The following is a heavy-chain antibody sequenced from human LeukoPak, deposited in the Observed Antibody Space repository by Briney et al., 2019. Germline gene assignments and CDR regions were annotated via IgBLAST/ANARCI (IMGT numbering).Heavy chain of an antibody. D-gene: IGHD4-17*01. CDR2: IYYSGST. CDR3: AGGYSDDYGDFYVFDP. J-gene: IGHJ5*02. Sequence: SETLSLTCTVSGGSISSYYWSWIRQPPGKGLEWIGYIYYSGSTNYNPSLKSRVTISVDTSKNQFSLKLSSVTAADTAVYYCAGGYSDDYGDFYVFDPWGRGTLVTVSS. V-gene: IGHV4-59*01. CDR1: GGSISSYY.